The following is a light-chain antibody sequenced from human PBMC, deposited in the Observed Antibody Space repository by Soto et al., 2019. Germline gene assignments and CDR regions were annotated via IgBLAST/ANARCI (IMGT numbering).Light chain of an antibody. V-gene: IGLV1-47*01. J-gene: IGLJ3*02. CDR2: INS. CDR1: SSNIGSYS. CDR3: AAWDESLSAWV. Sequence: QSVLTQPPSASGTPGQRVTISCSGSSSNIGSYSIYWVQQLPVTAPKILIYINSQRPSGVPDRFYGSKSGTSGSLAISGRRSEDETEYYCAAWDESLSAWVFGGGTKLTVL.